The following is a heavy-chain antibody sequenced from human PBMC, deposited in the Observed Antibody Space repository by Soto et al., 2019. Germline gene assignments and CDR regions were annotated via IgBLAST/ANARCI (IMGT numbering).Heavy chain of an antibody. D-gene: IGHD6-13*01. CDR1: GYTFTSYD. Sequence: ASVKVSCKASGYTFTSYDINWVRQATGQGLEWMGWMNPNSGNTGYAQKFQGRVTMTRNTSISTAYMELSSLRSEDTAVYYCAREGSSGPFGYYYYYMDVWGKGTTVTVSS. CDR3: AREGSSGPFGYYYYYMDV. V-gene: IGHV1-8*01. CDR2: MNPNSGNT. J-gene: IGHJ6*03.